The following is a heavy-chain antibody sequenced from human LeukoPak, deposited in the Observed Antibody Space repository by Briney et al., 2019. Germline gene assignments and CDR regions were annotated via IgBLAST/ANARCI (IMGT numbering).Heavy chain of an antibody. Sequence: SETLSLTCTLSGGSIASNSYYWGWIRQPPGKGLEWIGNIFYNGSTYYNPSLKSRVTISVDTSKKQFSLRLSSVTAADTAVYYCARSARITRAFDIWGQGTMVSVSS. J-gene: IGHJ3*02. D-gene: IGHD2-15*01. CDR3: ARSARITRAFDI. CDR1: GGSIASNSYY. V-gene: IGHV4-39*07. CDR2: IFYNGST.